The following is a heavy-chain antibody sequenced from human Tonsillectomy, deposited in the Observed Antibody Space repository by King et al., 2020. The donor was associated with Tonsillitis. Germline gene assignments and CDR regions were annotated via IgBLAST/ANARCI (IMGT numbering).Heavy chain of an antibody. V-gene: IGHV3-11*06. J-gene: IGHJ3*02. CDR2: ISSSGSYT. CDR3: ASPGSHEGDAFDI. D-gene: IGHD3-10*01. CDR1: GFTFSDYY. Sequence: QLVQSGGGLVKPGGSLRLSCAASGFTFSDYYMSWLRQAPGKGLEWVSYISSSGSYTNYADSVKGRFTISRDNAKNSLYLQMNSLRAEDTAVYYCASPGSHEGDAFDIWGQGTMVTVSS.